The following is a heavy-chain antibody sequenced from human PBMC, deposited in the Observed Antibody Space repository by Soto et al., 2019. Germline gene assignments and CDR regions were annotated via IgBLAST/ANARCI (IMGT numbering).Heavy chain of an antibody. V-gene: IGHV3-9*01. J-gene: IGHJ6*02. CDR3: ARYLTYYDFWSGPYYYYYGMDV. CDR2: ISWNSGTI. D-gene: IGHD3-3*01. CDR1: GFTFDDYA. Sequence: SLRLSCAASGFTFDDYAMHWVRQAPGKGLEWVSGISWNSGTIYYADSVKGRFTISRDNAKNSLYLQMNSLRDEDTAVYYCARYLTYYDFWSGPYYYYYGMDVWGQGTTVTVSS.